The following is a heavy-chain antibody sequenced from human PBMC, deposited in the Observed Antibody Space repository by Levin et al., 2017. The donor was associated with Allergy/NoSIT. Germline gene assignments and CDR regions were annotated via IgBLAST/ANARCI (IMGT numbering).Heavy chain of an antibody. CDR2: INYRGGT. D-gene: IGHD5/OR15-5a*01. Sequence: SETLSLTFSVSGGSVSSGTYYWSWIRRPPGKGLEWIGYINYRGGTKYNPSLESRVTISVDTSKNEFSLKVTSVTAADTAVYYCARNRIIVSGGNDYYYGMDVWGQGTTVTVSS. J-gene: IGHJ6*02. CDR3: ARNRIIVSGGNDYYYGMDV. CDR1: GGSVSSGTYY. V-gene: IGHV4-61*01.